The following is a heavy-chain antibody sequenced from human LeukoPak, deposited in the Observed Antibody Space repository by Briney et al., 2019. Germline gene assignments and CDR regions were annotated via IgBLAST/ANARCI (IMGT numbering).Heavy chain of an antibody. CDR3: ARGRHYYDSSGLFDY. Sequence: SETLSLTCTVSGASINKDYWCWIRQPAGKGLEWIGDIYYSGSTNYNPSLKSRVTISVDTSKNQFSLKLSSVTAADTAVYYCARGRHYYDSSGLFDYWGQGTLVTVSS. V-gene: IGHV4-59*01. D-gene: IGHD3-22*01. CDR1: GASINKDY. J-gene: IGHJ4*02. CDR2: IYYSGST.